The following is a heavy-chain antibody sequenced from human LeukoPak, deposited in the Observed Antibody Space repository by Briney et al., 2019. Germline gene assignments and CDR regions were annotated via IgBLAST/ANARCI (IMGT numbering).Heavy chain of an antibody. CDR1: GGSISSYY. D-gene: IGHD3-10*01. CDR2: IYYSGST. Sequence: KPPETLSLTCTVSGGSISSYYWSLVRQPPGKGLEWIGYIYYSGSTNYNPSLKSRVTISVDTSKNQFSLRLSSVTAADTAVYYCARGYGSYYYYYMDVWGRGTTVTVSS. J-gene: IGHJ6*03. CDR3: ARGYGSYYYYYMDV. V-gene: IGHV4-59*01.